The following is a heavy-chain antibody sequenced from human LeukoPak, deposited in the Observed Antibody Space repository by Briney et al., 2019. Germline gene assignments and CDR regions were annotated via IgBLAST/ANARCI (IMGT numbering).Heavy chain of an antibody. CDR2: INSDGSST. J-gene: IGHJ6*02. CDR3: ARDAHYYDSSGYDDYYYYYGMDV. CDR1: GFTFSSYW. D-gene: IGHD3-22*01. V-gene: IGHV3-74*01. Sequence: GGSLRLSCAASGFTFSSYWMHWVRQAPGKGLVWVSRINSDGSSTSYADSVKGRFTISRDNAKNTLYLQMNSLRAEDTAVYYCARDAHYYDSSGYDDYYYYYGMDVWGQGTTVTVSS.